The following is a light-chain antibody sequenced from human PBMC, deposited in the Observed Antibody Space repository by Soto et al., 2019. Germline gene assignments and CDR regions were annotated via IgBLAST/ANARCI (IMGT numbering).Light chain of an antibody. CDR1: RSDVGGFDF. V-gene: IGLV2-23*01. CDR3: CSSRI. Sequence: QSALTQPASVSGSPGQSITIPCTGTRSDVGGFDFVSWYQHHPGKAPKLMIYEGNKRPSGVSNRFSGSKSGDTASLTISGLQPEDEADYYCCSSRIFGGGTKVTVL. J-gene: IGLJ2*01. CDR2: EGN.